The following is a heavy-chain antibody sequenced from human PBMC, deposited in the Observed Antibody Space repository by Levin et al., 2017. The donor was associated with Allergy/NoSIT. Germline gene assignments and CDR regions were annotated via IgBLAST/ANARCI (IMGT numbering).Heavy chain of an antibody. D-gene: IGHD3-9*01. CDR1: GGSISSSISY. V-gene: IGHV4-39*01. Sequence: PSETLSLTCTVSGGSISSSISYWGWIRQAPGTGLEWIGSIYNSGSTYYNPSLKSRVTTSVDTSKHQFSLKLSSVTAADTAVYYCARQCYDILTGYYNFDYWGQGTLVTVSS. J-gene: IGHJ4*02. CDR3: ARQCYDILTGYYNFDY. CDR2: IYNSGST.